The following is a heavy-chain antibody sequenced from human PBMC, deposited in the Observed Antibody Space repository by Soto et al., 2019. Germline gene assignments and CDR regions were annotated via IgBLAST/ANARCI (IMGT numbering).Heavy chain of an antibody. D-gene: IGHD3-10*01. Sequence: ASVKVSCKASGYTFTSYGISWVRQAPGQGLEWMGWISAYNGNTNYAQKFQGRVTMTRDTSTSTVYMELSSLRSEDTAVYYCARDLYGSGSYYNFLKMTLLSDPNYYYYGMDVWGQGTTVTVS. CDR1: GYTFTSYG. CDR2: ISAYNGNT. CDR3: ARDLYGSGSYYNFLKMTLLSDPNYYYYGMDV. J-gene: IGHJ6*02. V-gene: IGHV1-18*01.